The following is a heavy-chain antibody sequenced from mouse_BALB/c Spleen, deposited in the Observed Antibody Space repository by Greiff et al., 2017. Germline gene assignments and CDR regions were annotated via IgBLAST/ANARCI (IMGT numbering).Heavy chain of an antibody. CDR3: TRDLGYRYLFDY. CDR1: GYSFTSYW. Sequence: EVQLQQSGTVLARPGASVKMSCKASGYSFTSYWMHWVKQRPGQGLEWIGAIYPGNSDTSYNQKFKGKAKLTAVTSASTAYMELSSLTNEDSAVYYCTRDLGYRYLFDYWGQGTTLTVSS. D-gene: IGHD2-14*01. V-gene: IGHV1-5*01. CDR2: IYPGNSDT. J-gene: IGHJ2*01.